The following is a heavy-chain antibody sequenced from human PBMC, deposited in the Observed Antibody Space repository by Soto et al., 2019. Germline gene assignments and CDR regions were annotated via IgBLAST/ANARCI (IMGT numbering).Heavy chain of an antibody. CDR2: ISSNGGST. J-gene: IGHJ2*01. D-gene: IGHD3-10*01. CDR1: GFTFSSCA. CDR3: ASGLVGGYWYFDL. V-gene: IGHV3-64*01. Sequence: EVQLVESGGGLVQPGGSLRLSCAASGFTFSSCAMHWVRQAPGKGLEYVSAISSNGGSTYYANSVKGRFTISRDNSKNTLYLQMGSLRAEDMAVYYCASGLVGGYWYFDLWGRGTLVTVSS.